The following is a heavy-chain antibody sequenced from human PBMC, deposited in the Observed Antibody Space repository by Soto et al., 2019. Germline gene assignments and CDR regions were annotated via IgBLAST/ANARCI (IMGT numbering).Heavy chain of an antibody. CDR3: ARVLGPPYYYYMDV. CDR1: GFTFSSYS. J-gene: IGHJ6*03. V-gene: IGHV3-48*01. Sequence: GGSLRLSCAASGFTFSSYSMNWVRQAPGKGLEWVSYISSSSSTIYYADSVKGRFTISRDNAKNSLYLQMNSLRAEDTAVYYCARVLGPPYYYYMDVWGKGTTVTVSS. D-gene: IGHD3-16*01. CDR2: ISSSSSTI.